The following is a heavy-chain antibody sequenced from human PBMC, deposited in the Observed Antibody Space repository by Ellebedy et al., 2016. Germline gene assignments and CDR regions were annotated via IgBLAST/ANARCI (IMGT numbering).Heavy chain of an antibody. V-gene: IGHV4-59*08. CDR2: IYYSGST. CDR3: ARHSSYGDPYYYYYGMDV. J-gene: IGHJ6*02. D-gene: IGHD4-17*01. CDR1: GGSISSYY. Sequence: SETLSLTCTVSGGSISSYYWSWIRQPPGKGLEWIGYIYYSGSTNYNPSLKSRVTISVDTSKNQFSLKLSPVTAADTAVYYCARHSSYGDPYYYYYGMDVWGQGTTVTVSS.